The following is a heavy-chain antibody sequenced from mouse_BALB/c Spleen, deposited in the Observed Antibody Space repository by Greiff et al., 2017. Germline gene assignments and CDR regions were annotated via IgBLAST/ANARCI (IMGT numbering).Heavy chain of an antibody. CDR2: ISSGGST. J-gene: IGHJ1*01. D-gene: IGHD1-1*01. Sequence: EVNLVESGGGLVKPGGSLKLSCAASGFTFSSYAMSWVRQTPEKRLEWVASISSGGSTYYPDSVKGRFTISRDNARNILYLQMSSLRSEDTAMYYCARRGGSSYWYFDVWGAGTTVTVSS. CDR1: GFTFSSYA. CDR3: ARRGGSSYWYFDV. V-gene: IGHV5-6-5*01.